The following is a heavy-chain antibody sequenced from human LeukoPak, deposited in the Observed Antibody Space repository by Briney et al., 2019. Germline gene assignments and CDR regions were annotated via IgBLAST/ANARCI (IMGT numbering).Heavy chain of an antibody. CDR2: ISGSGGST. CDR3: AKDPSATKGRDY. J-gene: IGHJ4*02. CDR1: GFTFSSYA. D-gene: IGHD2-15*01. Sequence: GGSLRLSCAASGFTFSSYAMSWVRQAPGKGLEWVSAISGSGGSTYYADSVKGRFTISRDNSKSTLYLQMNSLRAEDTAVYYCAKDPSATKGRDYWGQGTLVTVSS. V-gene: IGHV3-23*01.